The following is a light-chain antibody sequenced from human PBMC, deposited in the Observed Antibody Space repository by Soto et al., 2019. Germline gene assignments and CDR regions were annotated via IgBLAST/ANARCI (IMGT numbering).Light chain of an antibody. V-gene: IGLV2-14*01. CDR2: EVS. CDR1: SSDVGGYNY. Sequence: QSALTQPASVSGSPGQSITISCTGTSSDVGGYNYVSWYQQHPGKAPKLMIYEVSNRPSGVSNRFSGSRSGNTASLTISGPQSEDEAEYSCTYFTSSSPFFFGTGTK. J-gene: IGLJ1*01. CDR3: TYFTSSSPFF.